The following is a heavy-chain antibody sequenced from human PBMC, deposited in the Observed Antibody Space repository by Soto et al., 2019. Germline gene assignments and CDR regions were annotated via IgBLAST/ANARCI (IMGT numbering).Heavy chain of an antibody. V-gene: IGHV3-9*03. CDR3: AKDMGVQLWSYGMDV. Sequence: EVQLVESGGGLVQPGRSLRLSCAASGFTFDDYAMHWVRQAPGKGLEWVSGISWNSGSIGYADSVKGRFTISRDNAKNSLYLQMNSLRAEDMALYYCAKDMGVQLWSYGMDVWGQGTTFTVSS. CDR1: GFTFDDYA. D-gene: IGHD5-18*01. CDR2: ISWNSGSI. J-gene: IGHJ6*02.